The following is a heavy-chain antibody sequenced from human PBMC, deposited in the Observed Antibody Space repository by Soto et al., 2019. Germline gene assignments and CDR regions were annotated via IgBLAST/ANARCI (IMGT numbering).Heavy chain of an antibody. CDR3: ASDYVDYVGASYSYFYMYV. CDR1: GGTFSSYT. D-gene: IGHD4-17*01. V-gene: IGHV1-69*02. Sequence: GASVKVSCKASGGTFSSYTISWVRQAPGQGLEWMGRIIPILGIANYAQKFQGRVTITADKSTSTAYMELSSLRSEDTAVYYCASDYVDYVGASYSYFYMYVWGKGTTVTVSS. CDR2: IIPILGIA. J-gene: IGHJ6*03.